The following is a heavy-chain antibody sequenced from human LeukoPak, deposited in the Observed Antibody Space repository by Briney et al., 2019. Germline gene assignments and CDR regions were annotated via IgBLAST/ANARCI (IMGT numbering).Heavy chain of an antibody. CDR2: IRPDGGEQ. CDR3: AGEPHYYDSINFDY. Sequence: GGSLRLSCAGSGFSFGHYWMSWVRQAPGGGLEWVATIRPDGGEQYYVDSLKGRFTISRDNAKNSLYLQMNSLRAEDTAVYYCAGEPHYYDSINFDYWGQGTLVTVSS. J-gene: IGHJ4*02. CDR1: GFSFGHYW. D-gene: IGHD3-22*01. V-gene: IGHV3-7*03.